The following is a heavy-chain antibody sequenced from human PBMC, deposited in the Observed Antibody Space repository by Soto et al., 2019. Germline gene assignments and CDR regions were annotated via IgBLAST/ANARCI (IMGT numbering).Heavy chain of an antibody. J-gene: IGHJ4*02. CDR3: ARSLLCGGDCYSHYYFDF. V-gene: IGHV1-8*01. CDR2: MNPTTGNT. D-gene: IGHD2-21*02. CDR1: GYTFNNYD. Sequence: ASVKVSCKASGYTFNNYDINWVRQPPGQGLEWMGWMNPTTGNTGYTQKFQGRVTMTRNTSISTAYMEVSSLRSEDTAVYYCARSLLCGGDCYSHYYFDFWGQGSLVTVCS.